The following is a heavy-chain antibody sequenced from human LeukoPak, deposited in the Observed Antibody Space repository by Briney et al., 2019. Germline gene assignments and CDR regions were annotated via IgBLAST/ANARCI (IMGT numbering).Heavy chain of an antibody. CDR2: IYYSGST. CDR1: GGSISSYY. V-gene: IGHV4-59*08. Sequence: PSGTLSLTCTVSGGSISSYYWSWIRQPPGKGLEWIGYIYYSGSTNYNPSLKSRVTISVDTSKNQFSLKLSSVTAADTAVYYCASRRGSIGYFDYWGQGTLVTVSS. CDR3: ASRRGSIGYFDY. J-gene: IGHJ4*02. D-gene: IGHD2-15*01.